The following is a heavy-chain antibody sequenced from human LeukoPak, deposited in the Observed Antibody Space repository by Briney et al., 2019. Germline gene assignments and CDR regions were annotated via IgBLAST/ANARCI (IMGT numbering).Heavy chain of an antibody. D-gene: IGHD1-26*01. CDR1: VGTFSGYT. J-gene: IGHJ6*02. CDR3: ARVPGREYGMDV. Sequence: SVTISCKASVGTFSGYTISWVRQPPGQGLEWMGRIIPILGIANYAQKFQGRVTITADKSTSTAYMELSSLRSEDTAVYYCARVPGREYGMDVWGQGTTVTVSS. V-gene: IGHV1-69*02. CDR2: IIPILGIA.